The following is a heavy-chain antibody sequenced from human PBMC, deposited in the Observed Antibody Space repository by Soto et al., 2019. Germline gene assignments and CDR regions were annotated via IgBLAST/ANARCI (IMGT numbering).Heavy chain of an antibody. CDR2: IYTSGST. CDR1: GGSISSYY. J-gene: IGHJ2*01. CDR3: ARDVVVVAATATWYFDL. V-gene: IGHV4-4*07. D-gene: IGHD2-15*01. Sequence: QVQLQESGPGLVKPSETLSLTCTVSGGSISSYYWSWIRQPAGKGLEWIGRIYTSGSTNYNPSLKSRVTMSVDTYKNQFSLKLSSVTAADTAVYYCARDVVVVAATATWYFDLWGRGTLVTVSS.